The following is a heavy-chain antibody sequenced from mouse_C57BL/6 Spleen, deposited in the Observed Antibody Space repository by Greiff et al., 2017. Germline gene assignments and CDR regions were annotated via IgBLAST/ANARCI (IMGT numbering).Heavy chain of an antibody. J-gene: IGHJ3*01. V-gene: IGHV1-81*01. CDR3: ERSYYDYDAGFGD. D-gene: IGHD2-4*01. CDR1: GYTFTSYG. CDR2: IYPRSGNT. Sequence: QVQLQQSGAELARPGASVKLSCKASGYTFTSYGISWVKQRPGQGLEWIGEIYPRSGNTYYNEKFKGKATLTADKSSSTAYMELRSLTSEDSAVYFGERSYYDYDAGFGDWGQGTLVTVAA.